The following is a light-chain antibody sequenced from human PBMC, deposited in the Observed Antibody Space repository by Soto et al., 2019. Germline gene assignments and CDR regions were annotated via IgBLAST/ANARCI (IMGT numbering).Light chain of an antibody. Sequence: QSVLTQPPSASGTPGQRVTISCSGSSSNVGSNYLWWYQQFPGTAPKLLIYTNNQRPSGVPDRFSGSKSGTSASLAISGLQSEDEADYYCAVWDDSLNGLWVFGGGTKVTVL. CDR2: TNN. CDR3: AVWDDSLNGLWV. CDR1: SSNVGSNY. V-gene: IGLV1-44*01. J-gene: IGLJ3*02.